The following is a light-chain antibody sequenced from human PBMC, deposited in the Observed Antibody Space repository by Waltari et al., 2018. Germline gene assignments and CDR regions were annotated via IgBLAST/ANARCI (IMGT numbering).Light chain of an antibody. CDR3: QQFDNLPLT. Sequence: DIQMTQSPSSLSASVGDRVTITCRANRDIKGNINWYQQTPGRAPKLLIHDASTLETGVPSRFSGSGSGTHFSFTISSLQPEDIATYYCQQFDNLPLTFGGGTKVEIK. J-gene: IGKJ4*01. V-gene: IGKV1-33*01. CDR1: RDIKGN. CDR2: DAS.